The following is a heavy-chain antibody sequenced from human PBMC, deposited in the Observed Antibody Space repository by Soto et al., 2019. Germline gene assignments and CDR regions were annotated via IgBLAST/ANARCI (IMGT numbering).Heavy chain of an antibody. CDR1: GFTFSSYA. CDR2: IRGSGSST. V-gene: IGHV3-23*01. CDR3: SKGTYDTGGPFDY. J-gene: IGHJ4*02. D-gene: IGHD3-9*01. Sequence: EVQLLESGGGLVQPWGSLRLSCAASGFTFSSYAMSWVRQAPGKGLEWVSAIRGSGSSTYYADSVKGRFTISRDNSKNTLYLQMNSLRAEDTAVDYCSKGTYDTGGPFDYWGQGTLVTVSS.